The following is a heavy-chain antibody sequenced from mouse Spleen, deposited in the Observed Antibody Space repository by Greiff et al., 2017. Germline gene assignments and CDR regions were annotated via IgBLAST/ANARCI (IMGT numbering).Heavy chain of an antibody. V-gene: IGHV1-81*01. CDR3: ARSRDYYRYDDGGAWFAY. J-gene: IGHJ3*01. CDR2: IYPRSGNT. Sequence: VQLQQSGAELARPGASVKLSCKASGYTFTSYGISWVKQRTGQGLEWIGEIYPRSGNTYYNEKFKGKATLTADKSSSTAYMELRSLTSEDSAVYFCARSRDYYRYDDGGAWFAYWGQGTLVTVSA. CDR1: GYTFTSYG. D-gene: IGHD2-14*01.